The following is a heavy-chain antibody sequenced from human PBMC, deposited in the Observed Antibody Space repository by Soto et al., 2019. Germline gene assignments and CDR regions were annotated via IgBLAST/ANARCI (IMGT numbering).Heavy chain of an antibody. Sequence: EVQLVESGGGLVQPGGSLRLSCAASGFTFSSYWMSWVRQAPGKGLQWVANIKQDGSEKYYVESVKGRSTISRDDAKNSLYLQMNSLRAEDTALYYCAKDIRGSYGFDYWGQGTLVTVSS. CDR2: IKQDGSEK. CDR1: GFTFSSYW. D-gene: IGHD1-26*01. CDR3: AKDIRGSYGFDY. V-gene: IGHV3-7*03. J-gene: IGHJ4*02.